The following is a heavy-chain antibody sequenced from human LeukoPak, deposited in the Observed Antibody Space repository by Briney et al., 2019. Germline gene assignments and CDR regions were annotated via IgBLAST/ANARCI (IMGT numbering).Heavy chain of an antibody. CDR3: VRDDDRPDNGLDY. CDR2: ISGSSSAI. J-gene: IGHJ4*02. D-gene: IGHD3-22*01. V-gene: IGHV3-48*04. Sequence: GGSLRLSCEASGSTFSSYSMNWVRQAPGKGLEWVSYISGSSSAIFYADSVKGRFTISRDNAENSLYLQMNSLRAEDTAVYYCVRDDDRPDNGLDYWGQGTLVTVSS. CDR1: GSTFSSYS.